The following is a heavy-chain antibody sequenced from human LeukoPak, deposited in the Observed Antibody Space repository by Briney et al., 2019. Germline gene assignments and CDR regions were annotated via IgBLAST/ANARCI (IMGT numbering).Heavy chain of an antibody. CDR2: MDPNTGNS. CDR1: GYTFTSYD. Sequence: GASVKVSCKASGYTFTSYDIDWVRQATGQGLEWMGWMDPNTGNSGYAQRFQGRVTMTRNTSISTAYMELSGLRSEDTAVYYCARGGWGGYNYVDYWGQGTLVTVSS. V-gene: IGHV1-8*01. D-gene: IGHD5-24*01. CDR3: ARGGWGGYNYVDY. J-gene: IGHJ4*02.